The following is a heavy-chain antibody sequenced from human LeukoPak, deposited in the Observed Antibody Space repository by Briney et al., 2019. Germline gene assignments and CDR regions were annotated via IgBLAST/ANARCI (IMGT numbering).Heavy chain of an antibody. Sequence: GGSLRLSCVASEFTFSKYSMKWVRQAPGEGGEGVSYISISSGTIYYADSVKGRFTISRENAKNSLYLQMNSLRAEDTAVYYSARGREVHAFYHYYMDVWGKGTAVTVSS. V-gene: IGHV3-48*01. CDR2: ISISSGTI. CDR3: ARGREVHAFYHYYMDV. J-gene: IGHJ6*03. CDR1: EFTFSKYS. D-gene: IGHD3/OR15-3a*01.